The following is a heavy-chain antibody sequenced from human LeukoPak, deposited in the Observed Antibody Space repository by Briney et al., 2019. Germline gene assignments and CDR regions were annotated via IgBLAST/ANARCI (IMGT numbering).Heavy chain of an antibody. CDR1: GGSFSGYY. CDR2: IKHSGST. Sequence: SETLSLTCAVYGGSFSGYYWSWIRQPPGKGLEWIGEIKHSGSTNYNPSLKSRVTISVDTSKNQFSLKLSSVTAADTAVYYCARGRSRKLTTSRRDAFDIWGQGTMVTVSS. CDR3: ARGRSRKLTTSRRDAFDI. V-gene: IGHV4-34*01. D-gene: IGHD1-14*01. J-gene: IGHJ3*02.